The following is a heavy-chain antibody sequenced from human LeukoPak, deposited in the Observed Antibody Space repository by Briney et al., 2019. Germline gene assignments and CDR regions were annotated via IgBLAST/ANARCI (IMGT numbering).Heavy chain of an antibody. CDR3: ARGPIYSGYGPLPFDY. Sequence: GGSLRLSCAASGFTFNTYWMIWVRQAPGKGLEWVANIDQGGSTKYYVDSLKGRFTISRDNAKNSLYLQMNSLRAEDTAVYYCARGPIYSGYGPLPFDYWGQGTLVTVSS. CDR2: IDQGGSTK. D-gene: IGHD5-12*01. V-gene: IGHV3-7*01. CDR1: GFTFNTYW. J-gene: IGHJ4*02.